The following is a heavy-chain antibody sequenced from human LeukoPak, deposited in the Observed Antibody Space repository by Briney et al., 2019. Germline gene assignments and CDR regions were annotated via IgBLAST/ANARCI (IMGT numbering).Heavy chain of an antibody. D-gene: IGHD6-19*01. Sequence: GGSLRLSCAASGFTFRSYTMHWVRQAPGKGLEWVAVISNDGSNKYYAESVKGRSTISRDNTNNTLYLQMNSLRAEDTAVYYCANCASRSGWSLPFDHWGQGILVIVSS. V-gene: IGHV3-30*04. CDR1: GFTFRSYT. CDR3: ANCASRSGWSLPFDH. CDR2: ISNDGSNK. J-gene: IGHJ4*02.